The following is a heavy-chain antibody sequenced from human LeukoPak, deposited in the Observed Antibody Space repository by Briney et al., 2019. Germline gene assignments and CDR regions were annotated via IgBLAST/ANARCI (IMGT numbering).Heavy chain of an antibody. CDR3: ATGAYCGGDCFDAFDI. Sequence: SGTLSLTCAVSGGSISSSNWWSWVRQPPGKGLEWIGEIYHSGSTNYNPSLKSRATISVDKSKNQFSLKLSSVTAADTAAYYCATGAYCGGDCFDAFDIWGQGTMVTIFS. CDR2: IYHSGST. V-gene: IGHV4-4*02. CDR1: GGSISSSNW. D-gene: IGHD2-21*01. J-gene: IGHJ3*02.